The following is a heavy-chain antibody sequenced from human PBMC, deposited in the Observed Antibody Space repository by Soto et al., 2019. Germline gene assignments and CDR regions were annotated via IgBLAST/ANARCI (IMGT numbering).Heavy chain of an antibody. CDR1: GGSISGYY. V-gene: IGHV4-59*01. Sequence: PSETLSLTCTVSGGSISGYYWSWIRQPPGKGLEWIGYMYNTGSTVYNPSFKSRVTISVDTSKNQFSLKLSSVTAADTAVYYCARLVGATRALDYWGQGTLVTVS. J-gene: IGHJ4*02. D-gene: IGHD1-26*01. CDR3: ARLVGATRALDY. CDR2: MYNTGST.